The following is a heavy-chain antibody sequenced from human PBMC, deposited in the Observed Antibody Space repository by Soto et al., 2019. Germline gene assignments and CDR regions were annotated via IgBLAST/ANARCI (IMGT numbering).Heavy chain of an antibody. Sequence: PGGSLRLSCAASGFTFSSYAMSWVRQAPGKGLEWVSAISGSGGSTYYADSVKGRFTISRDSSKNTLYLQMNSLRAEDTAVYYCAKDCSGGSCYSFWFDPWGQGTLVTV. V-gene: IGHV3-23*01. J-gene: IGHJ5*02. CDR3: AKDCSGGSCYSFWFDP. CDR2: ISGSGGST. D-gene: IGHD2-15*01. CDR1: GFTFSSYA.